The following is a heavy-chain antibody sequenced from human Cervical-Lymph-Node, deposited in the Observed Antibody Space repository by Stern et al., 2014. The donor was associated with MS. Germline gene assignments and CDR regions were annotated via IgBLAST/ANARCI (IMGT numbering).Heavy chain of an antibody. J-gene: IGHJ6*02. CDR2: IIPVFGTP. CDR3: ASAHPATRRGYKGMNV. D-gene: IGHD2-2*01. CDR1: GGTFRSFA. V-gene: IGHV1-69*01. Sequence: VQLVESGSEVRKPGSSVNVTCKASGGTFRSFAVNWVRQAPGQGLEWAGGIIPVFGTPTYAQKFQGRVTIISDESTNTVYVELSSLTTDDTATYFCASAHPATRRGYKGMNVWGQGTTIAVSS.